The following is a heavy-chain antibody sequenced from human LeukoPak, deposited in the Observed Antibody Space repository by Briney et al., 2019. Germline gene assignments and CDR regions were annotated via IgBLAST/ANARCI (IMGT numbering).Heavy chain of an antibody. D-gene: IGHD2-15*01. CDR1: GFTFSSYW. CDR2: FNSDGSST. CDR3: ARAEGG. J-gene: IGHJ4*02. Sequence: PAVSLGLSCAASGFTFSSYWMHWVRQAPGKGLVWVSRFNSDGSSTSYADSVKGRFTISRDNAKNTMYLQMNSLRAEDTAVYYCARAEGGWGQGTLVTVSS. V-gene: IGHV3-74*01.